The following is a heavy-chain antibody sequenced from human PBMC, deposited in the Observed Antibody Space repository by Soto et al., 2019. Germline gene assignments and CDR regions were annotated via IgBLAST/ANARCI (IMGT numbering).Heavy chain of an antibody. D-gene: IGHD2-15*01. Sequence: PGGSLRLSCAASGFSSSDYWMSWVRQAPGRGLEWVANIIQDGRAIYYVDSVRGRFTISRDSAGNSVFLEMHRLRVEDTAVYYCARGGELSLLPLDYWGLGTLVTVSS. CDR2: IIQDGRAI. CDR3: ARGGELSLLPLDY. CDR1: GFSSSDYW. V-gene: IGHV3-7*03. J-gene: IGHJ4*02.